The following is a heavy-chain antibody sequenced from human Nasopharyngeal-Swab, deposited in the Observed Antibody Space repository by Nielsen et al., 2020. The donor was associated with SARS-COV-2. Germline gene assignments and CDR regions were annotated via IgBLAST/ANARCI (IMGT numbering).Heavy chain of an antibody. D-gene: IGHD3-3*01. CDR2: IDNHWGAT. V-gene: IGHV3-64D*06. J-gene: IGHJ6*03. CDR3: VKAWRYIYPSYMDA. Sequence: GGSLRLSCSASGFTFTSYAMNWVRQAPGKGLEFVSAIDNHWGATYYADSVKGRFTISRDNSKSTLYLQLSSLRGDDTAVYYCVKAWRYIYPSYMDAWGKGTTIIVSS. CDR1: GFTFTSYA.